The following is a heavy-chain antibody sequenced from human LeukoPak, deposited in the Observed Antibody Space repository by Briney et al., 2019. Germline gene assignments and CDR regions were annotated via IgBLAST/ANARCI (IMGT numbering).Heavy chain of an antibody. CDR1: GGSISGYY. J-gene: IGHJ5*02. V-gene: IGHV4-59*01. CDR2: IYYSGST. CDR3: ARYDYGDSKFDP. D-gene: IGHD4-17*01. Sequence: SETLSLTCTVSGGSISGYYWSWIRQPPGKGLEWIGYIYYSGSTNYNPSLKSQVTISVDTSKNQFSLKLSSVTAADTAMYYCARYDYGDSKFDPWGQGTLVTVSS.